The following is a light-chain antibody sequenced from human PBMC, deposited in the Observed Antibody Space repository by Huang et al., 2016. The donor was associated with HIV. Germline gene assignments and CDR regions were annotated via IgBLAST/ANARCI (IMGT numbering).Light chain of an antibody. Sequence: EIVMTQSPATLSASPGERATLSCRASQSVSSNLAWYQQKPGQAPRPLIYGASTRATGIPARFSGSGSETEFTLTISSLQSEDFAVYYCQQNNNWPPLFTFGPGTKVDIK. CDR1: QSVSSN. CDR3: QQNNNWPPLFT. J-gene: IGKJ3*01. V-gene: IGKV3-15*01. CDR2: GAS.